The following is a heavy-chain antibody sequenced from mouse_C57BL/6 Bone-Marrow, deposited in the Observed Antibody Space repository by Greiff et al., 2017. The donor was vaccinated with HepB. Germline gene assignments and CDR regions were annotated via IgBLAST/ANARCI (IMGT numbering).Heavy chain of an antibody. Sequence: QVQLQQPGAELVMPGASVKLSCKASGYTFTSYWMHWVKQRPGQGLEWIGEIDPSDSYTNYNQKFKGKSTLTVDKSSNTAYMQLSSLTSEDSAVYYCARSRGYFDYWGQGTTLTVSS. J-gene: IGHJ2*01. V-gene: IGHV1-69*01. CDR3: ARSRGYFDY. CDR1: GYTFTSYW. CDR2: IDPSDSYT.